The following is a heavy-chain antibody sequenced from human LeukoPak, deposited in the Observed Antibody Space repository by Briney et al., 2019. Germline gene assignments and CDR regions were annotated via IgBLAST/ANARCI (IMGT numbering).Heavy chain of an antibody. D-gene: IGHD3-22*01. CDR3: ARDITPNSSGYQAVDY. CDR2: IIPILGIA. V-gene: IGHV1-69*04. J-gene: IGHJ4*02. Sequence: GASVKVSCKASGGTFSSYAISWVRQAPGQGVEWMGRIIPILGIANYAQKLQGRVTITADKSTSTAYMELSSLRSEDTAVYYCARDITPNSSGYQAVDYWGQGTLVTVSS. CDR1: GGTFSSYA.